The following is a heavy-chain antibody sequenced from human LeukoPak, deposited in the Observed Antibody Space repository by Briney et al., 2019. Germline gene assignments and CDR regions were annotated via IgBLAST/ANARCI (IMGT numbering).Heavy chain of an antibody. V-gene: IGHV3-74*01. CDR3: ASATEVWFGELWPPDY. Sequence: PGGSLRLSCAASGFTFSSYWMHWVRQAPGKGLVCVSRINSDGSSTSYADSVKGRFTISSDNAKNTLYLQMNSLRAEDTAVYYCASATEVWFGELWPPDYWGQGTLVTVSS. D-gene: IGHD3-10*01. J-gene: IGHJ4*02. CDR2: INSDGSST. CDR1: GFTFSSYW.